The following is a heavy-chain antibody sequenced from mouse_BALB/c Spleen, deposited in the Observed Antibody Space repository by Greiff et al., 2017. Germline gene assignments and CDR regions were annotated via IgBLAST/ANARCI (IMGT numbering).Heavy chain of an antibody. Sequence: EVKVVESGGGLVQPGGSRKLSCAASGFTFSSFGMHWVRQAPEKGLEWVAYISSGSSTIYYADTVKGRFTISRDNPKNTLFLQMTSLRSEDTAMYYCASEDYWGQGTSVTVSS. CDR2: ISSGSSTI. J-gene: IGHJ4*01. CDR1: GFTFSSFG. CDR3: ASEDY. V-gene: IGHV5-17*02.